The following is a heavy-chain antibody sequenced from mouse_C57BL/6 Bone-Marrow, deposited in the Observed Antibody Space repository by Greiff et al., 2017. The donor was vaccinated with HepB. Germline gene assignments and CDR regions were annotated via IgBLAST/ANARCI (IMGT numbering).Heavy chain of an antibody. CDR2: IDPANGNT. CDR1: GFNIKNTY. D-gene: IGHD1-1*01. Sequence: EVQRVESVAELVRPGASVKLSCTASGFNIKNTYMHWVKQRPEQGLEWIGRIDPANGNTKYAPKFQGKATITADTSSNTAYLQLSSLTSEDPAIYYCARHYYGSSSYYFDYWGQGTTLTVSS. CDR3: ARHYYGSSSYYFDY. V-gene: IGHV14-3*01. J-gene: IGHJ2*01.